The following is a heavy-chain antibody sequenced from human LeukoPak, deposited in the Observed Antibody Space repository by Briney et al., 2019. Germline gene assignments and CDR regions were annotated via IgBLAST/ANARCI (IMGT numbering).Heavy chain of an antibody. CDR1: GGSISSYY. Sequence: PSETLSLTCTVSGGSISSYYWSWIRQPPGKGLEWIGYIYYSGSTNYNPSLKSRVTISVDTSKNQFSLKLSSVTAADTAVYYCARAVGAGYYYYGMDVWGQGTTVTVSS. D-gene: IGHD1-26*01. V-gene: IGHV4-59*01. J-gene: IGHJ6*02. CDR3: ARAVGAGYYYYGMDV. CDR2: IYYSGST.